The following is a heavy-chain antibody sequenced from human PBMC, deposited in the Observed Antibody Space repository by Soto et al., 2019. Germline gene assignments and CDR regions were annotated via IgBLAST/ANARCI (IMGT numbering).Heavy chain of an antibody. J-gene: IGHJ4*02. V-gene: IGHV3-9*01. CDR1: GFTFDDYA. D-gene: IGHD4-17*01. CDR2: ISWNSGSI. Sequence: PGGSLRLSCAASGFTFDDYAMHWVRQAPGKGLEWVSGISWNSGSIGYADSVKGRFTISRDNAKNSLYLQMNSLRAEDTALYYCAKDETPDYGDSMDYWGQGTLDTVSS. CDR3: AKDETPDYGDSMDY.